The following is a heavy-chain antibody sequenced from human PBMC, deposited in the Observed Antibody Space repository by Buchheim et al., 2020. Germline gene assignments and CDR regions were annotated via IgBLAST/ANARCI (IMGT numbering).Heavy chain of an antibody. D-gene: IGHD2-2*01. CDR2: VYWDDDK. J-gene: IGHJ4*02. CDR3: AYFQGSGSTSFDY. V-gene: IGHV2-5*02. Sequence: QIPLKESGPTLVKPTQTLTLTCTSSGFSLRTSGVGVVWIRQPSGKALEWLALVYWDDDKRYSPSLKSRLSITKDTLKNQVVLTMANMDPVDTATYFCAYFQGSGSTSFDYWGQGTL. CDR1: GFSLRTSGVG.